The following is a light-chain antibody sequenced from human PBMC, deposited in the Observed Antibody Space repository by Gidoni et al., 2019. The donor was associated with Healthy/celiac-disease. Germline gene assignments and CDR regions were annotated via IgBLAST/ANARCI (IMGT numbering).Light chain of an antibody. CDR1: KSVSSY. CDR3: QQRSNWLFT. Sequence: EIVLTQSPATLSLSPGERATLSCRASKSVSSYLAWYQQKPGQAPRLLIYDASNRATGIPARFSGSGSGTDCTLTISSLEPEDFAVYYCQQRSNWLFTFGPGTKVDIK. V-gene: IGKV3-11*01. CDR2: DAS. J-gene: IGKJ3*01.